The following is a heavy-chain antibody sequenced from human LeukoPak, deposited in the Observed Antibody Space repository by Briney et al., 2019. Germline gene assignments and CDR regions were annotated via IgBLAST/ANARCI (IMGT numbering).Heavy chain of an antibody. CDR2: INHSGST. D-gene: IGHD6-6*01. V-gene: IGHV4-34*01. Sequence: SETLSLTCAVYGGSFSGYYWSWIRQPPGKGLEWIGEINHSGSTNYNPSLKSRVTISVDTSKNQFSLKLSSVTAADTAVYYCARGPTSIAARRLAEYFQHWGQGTLVTVSS. CDR3: ARGPTSIAARRLAEYFQH. CDR1: GGSFSGYY. J-gene: IGHJ1*01.